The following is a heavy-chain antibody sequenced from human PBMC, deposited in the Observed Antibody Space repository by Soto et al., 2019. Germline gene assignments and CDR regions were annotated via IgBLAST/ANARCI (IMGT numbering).Heavy chain of an antibody. J-gene: IGHJ4*02. Sequence: ASVKVSCKASGYTFTSYGISWVRQAPGQGLEWMGWISAYNGNTNYAQKLQGRVTMTTDTSTSTAYMELRSLRSDDTAVYYCAREERSAAVAGTSDYWGQGTRVTVSS. V-gene: IGHV1-18*01. CDR2: ISAYNGNT. CDR1: GYTFTSYG. CDR3: AREERSAAVAGTSDY. D-gene: IGHD6-19*01.